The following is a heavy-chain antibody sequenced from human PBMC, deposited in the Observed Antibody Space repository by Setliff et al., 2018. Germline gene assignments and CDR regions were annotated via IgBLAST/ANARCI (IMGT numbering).Heavy chain of an antibody. CDR3: ARENGDYDLDY. D-gene: IGHD4-17*01. CDR1: GFTFSVDR. V-gene: IGHV3-21*01. J-gene: IGHJ4*02. CDR2: ISSSSRYI. Sequence: GGSLRLSCEASGFTFSVDRMNWVRQAPGKGLEWVSSISSSSRYIQYADSVQGRFSISRDNAKNSLYLQMNSLRAEDTAVYYCARENGDYDLDYWGQGALVTVSS.